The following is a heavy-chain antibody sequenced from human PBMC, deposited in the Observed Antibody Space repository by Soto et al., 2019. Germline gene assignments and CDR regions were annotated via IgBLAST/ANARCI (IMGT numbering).Heavy chain of an antibody. CDR1: GGSISSYN. D-gene: IGHD2-21*02. CDR3: ARMTFDDHFDY. V-gene: IGHV4-59*01. J-gene: IGHJ4*02. Sequence: QVQLQESGPGLVKPSETLSLTCTVSGGSISSYNWSCIRQPPGKGLEWIGYIYYSGSTNYNPSLTSRVTISLDTSKNQFSLKLSSVTAADTAVYYCARMTFDDHFDYWGQGTLVTVSS. CDR2: IYYSGST.